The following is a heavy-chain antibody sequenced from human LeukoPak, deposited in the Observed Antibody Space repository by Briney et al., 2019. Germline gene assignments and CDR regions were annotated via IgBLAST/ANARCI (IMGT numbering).Heavy chain of an antibody. V-gene: IGHV5-51*01. D-gene: IGHD3-3*01. CDR2: IYPGDSDT. Sequence: PGESLKISFKGSGYSFTSYWIGWVRQMPGKGLEWVGIIYPGDSDTRYSPSFQGQVTISADKSISTAYLQWSSLKASDTAMYYCARSNYDFWSGYLEIDYWGQGTLVTVSS. CDR1: GYSFTSYW. J-gene: IGHJ4*02. CDR3: ARSNYDFWSGYLEIDY.